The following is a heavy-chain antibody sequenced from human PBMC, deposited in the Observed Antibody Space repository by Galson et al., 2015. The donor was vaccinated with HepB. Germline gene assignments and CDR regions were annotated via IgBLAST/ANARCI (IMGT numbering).Heavy chain of an antibody. Sequence: SLRLSCAASGFTFNNYWMTWVRQAPGKGLEWVANIKPDGSEKYYVDSVKGRFTISSDNAKNSLYLHMSSLGAEDTAVYYCARGRYSSSWIDYWGQGTLVTVSS. D-gene: IGHD6-13*01. CDR2: IKPDGSEK. CDR1: GFTFNNYW. J-gene: IGHJ4*02. CDR3: ARGRYSSSWIDY. V-gene: IGHV3-7*03.